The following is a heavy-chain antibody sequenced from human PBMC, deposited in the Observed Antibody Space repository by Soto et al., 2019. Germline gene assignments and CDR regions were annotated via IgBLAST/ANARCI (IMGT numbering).Heavy chain of an antibody. CDR1: GFTFSSYW. Sequence: AGGSLRLSCAASGFTFSSYWMSWVRQAPGKGLEWVANIKQDGSEKYYVDSVKGRFTISRDNAKNSLYLQMNSLRAEDTAVYYCARDSGQWLVHDAFDIWGQGTMVTVSS. J-gene: IGHJ3*02. CDR2: IKQDGSEK. V-gene: IGHV3-7*03. CDR3: ARDSGQWLVHDAFDI. D-gene: IGHD6-19*01.